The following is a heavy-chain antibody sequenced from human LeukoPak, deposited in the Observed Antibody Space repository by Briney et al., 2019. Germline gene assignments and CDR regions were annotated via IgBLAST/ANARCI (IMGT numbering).Heavy chain of an antibody. CDR2: IYCIGST. CDR3: ARVGMITFGGVGDAFDI. CDR1: GGSISSSSYY. J-gene: IGHJ3*02. D-gene: IGHD3-16*01. V-gene: IGHV4-39*07. Sequence: SETLSLTCTVSGGSISSSSYYWGWIRQPPGKGLEWIGSIYCIGSTYYNPSLKSRVTISVDTSKNQFSLKLSSVTAADTAVYYCARVGMITFGGVGDAFDIWGQGTMVTVSS.